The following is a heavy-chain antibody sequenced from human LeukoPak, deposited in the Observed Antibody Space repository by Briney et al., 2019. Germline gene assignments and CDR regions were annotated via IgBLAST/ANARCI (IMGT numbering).Heavy chain of an antibody. CDR1: GFTFSSYA. V-gene: IGHV3-23*01. J-gene: IGHJ4*02. D-gene: IGHD6-19*01. CDR2: LSGSGANI. CDR3: AKESSSAWSNFDC. Sequence: PGGSLRLSCAASGFTFSSYAMSWVRQAPGKGLEWVSGLSGSGANIYYADSVMGRPTISRDNSKNTLYLQLNSLRTEDTAVYYCAKESSSAWSNFDCWGQGTLVTVSS.